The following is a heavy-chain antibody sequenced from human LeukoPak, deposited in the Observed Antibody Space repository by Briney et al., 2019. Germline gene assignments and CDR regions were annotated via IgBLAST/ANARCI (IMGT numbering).Heavy chain of an antibody. J-gene: IGHJ6*02. D-gene: IGHD2/OR15-2a*01. V-gene: IGHV4-59*08. CDR1: GGSIGSFY. CDR2: IQNSALYRATI. CDR3: ARLTSTFYYSMEV. Sequence: SETLSLTCAVSGGSIGSFYWTWIRQPPGKGLEWIGYIQNSALYRATIKSSPSLQSRVSLSIDTSKKQVSLTVNSVTAADTALYYCARLTSTFYYSMEVWGPGTAVTVSS.